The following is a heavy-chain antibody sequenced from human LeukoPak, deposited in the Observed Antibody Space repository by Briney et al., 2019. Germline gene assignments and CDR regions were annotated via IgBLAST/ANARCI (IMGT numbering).Heavy chain of an antibody. V-gene: IGHV3-30*02. Sequence: GGSLRLSCAASGFTFSSYGMHWVRQAPGKGLEWVAFIRYDGSNKYYADSVKGRFTISRDNSKNTLYLQMNSLRAEDTAVYYCAKGRKSSSSRYFDYWGQGTLVTVSS. CDR2: IRYDGSNK. CDR1: GFTFSSYG. D-gene: IGHD6-6*01. J-gene: IGHJ4*02. CDR3: AKGRKSSSSRYFDY.